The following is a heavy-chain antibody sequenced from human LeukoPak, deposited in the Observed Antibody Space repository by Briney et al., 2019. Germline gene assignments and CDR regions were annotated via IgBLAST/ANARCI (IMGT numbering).Heavy chain of an antibody. D-gene: IGHD5-12*01. V-gene: IGHV3-33*01. CDR3: ARDQRDIMAAIGGPGY. J-gene: IGHJ4*02. Sequence: GGSLRLSCVASGFTFSSYAMHWVRQAPGKGLEWFVDKWYDGSNKYPAESVKGRFTISRDNSKNTVYLQMNSLRAEDTAVYYCARDQRDIMAAIGGPGYWGQGTLVTVSS. CDR2: KWYDGSNK. CDR1: GFTFSSYA.